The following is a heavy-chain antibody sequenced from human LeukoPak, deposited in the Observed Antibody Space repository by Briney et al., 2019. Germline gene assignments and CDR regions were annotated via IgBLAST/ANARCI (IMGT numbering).Heavy chain of an antibody. D-gene: IGHD3-22*01. J-gene: IGHJ4*02. CDR2: ISFDGTKS. V-gene: IGHV3-30*04. CDR3: ARSRVADDSSGYYFKLDY. Sequence: GRSLSLSCAASGFTFSNYAIHWVRQAPGKGLEWEAVISFDGTKSYYADSVKGRFTISRDNSKYTLFLQMNSLRAEDTAVYYCARSRVADDSSGYYFKLDYWGQGTLVTVSS. CDR1: GFTFSNYA.